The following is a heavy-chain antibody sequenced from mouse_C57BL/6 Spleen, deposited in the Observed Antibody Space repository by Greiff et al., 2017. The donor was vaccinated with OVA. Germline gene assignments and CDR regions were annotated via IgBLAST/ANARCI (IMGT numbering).Heavy chain of an antibody. CDR3: TRGDYGNAMDY. D-gene: IGHD2-1*01. V-gene: IGHV1-5*01. Sequence: EVQLQQSGTVLARPGASVKMSCKTSGYTFTSYWMHWVKQRPGPGLEWIGAIYPGNRDTSYNQKFKGKAKLTAVTSASTAYMELSSLTNEDSAVYYCTRGDYGNAMDYWGQGTSVTVSS. CDR2: IYPGNRDT. J-gene: IGHJ4*01. CDR1: GYTFTSYW.